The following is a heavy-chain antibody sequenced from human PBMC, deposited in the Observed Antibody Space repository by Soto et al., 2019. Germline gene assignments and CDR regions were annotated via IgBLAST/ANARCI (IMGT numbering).Heavy chain of an antibody. V-gene: IGHV3-23*01. CDR1: GFTFSSYA. D-gene: IGHD6-19*01. CDR3: AKYSSGWYHPFDY. J-gene: IGHJ4*02. CDR2: ISGSGGST. Sequence: EVQLLESGGGLVQPGGSLRLSCAASGFTFSSYAMSWVRQAPGKGLEWVSAISGSGGSTYYADSVKGRFTISRDNSKNTLYRQMNSLRAEDTAVYYCAKYSSGWYHPFDYWGQGTLVTVSS.